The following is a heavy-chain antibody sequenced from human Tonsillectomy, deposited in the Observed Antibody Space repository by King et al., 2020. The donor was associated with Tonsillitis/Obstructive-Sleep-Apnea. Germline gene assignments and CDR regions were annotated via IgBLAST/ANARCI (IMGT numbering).Heavy chain of an antibody. J-gene: IGHJ4*02. CDR1: GGSISSINW. V-gene: IGHV4-4*02. CDR2: IYHVGST. D-gene: IGHD3-3*01. CDR3: ARGPGFLEWLLPV. Sequence: PLQESGPGLVKPSGTLSLTCAVSGGSISSINWWSWVRQPPGKGLEWIGDIYHVGSTNYNPSLKSRVTISVDKSKNQFSLKLSSVTAADTAVYYCARGPGFLEWLLPVWGQGTLVTVSS.